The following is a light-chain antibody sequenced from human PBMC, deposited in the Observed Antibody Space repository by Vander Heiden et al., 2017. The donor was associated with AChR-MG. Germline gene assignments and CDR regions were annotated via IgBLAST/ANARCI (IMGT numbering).Light chain of an antibody. CDR3: LQRSNWLA. CDR1: QSISTH. Sequence: EVVLTPSPVTLSLSPGVRATLSSRASQSISTHFAWYQQKRGQAPRLLIYDASKRATGIPARFSGSGSETDFTLTINNLEPEDFTVYYCLQRSNWLAFGEGTKVEIK. V-gene: IGKV3-11*01. CDR2: DAS. J-gene: IGKJ4*01.